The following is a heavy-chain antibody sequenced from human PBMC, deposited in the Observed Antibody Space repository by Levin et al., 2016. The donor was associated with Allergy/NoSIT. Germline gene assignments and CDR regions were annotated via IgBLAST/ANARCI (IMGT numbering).Heavy chain of an antibody. D-gene: IGHD1-26*01. J-gene: IGHJ6*02. V-gene: IGHV1-69*17. CDR3: ARAILLGGSYYYYGMDV. Sequence: WVRQAPGQGLEWMGGIIPIFGIANYAQKFQGRVTITADKSTSTAYMELSSLRSEDTAVYYCARAILLGGSYYYYGMDVWGQGTTVTVSS. CDR2: IIPIFGIA.